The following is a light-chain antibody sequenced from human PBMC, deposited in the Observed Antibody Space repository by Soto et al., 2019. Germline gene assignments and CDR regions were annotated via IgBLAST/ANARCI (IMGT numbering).Light chain of an antibody. Sequence: EIVLTQSPGTLSLSPGGRATLSCRASQSVSSNYLAWYQQKPGLAPRLLIYGASSRASGIPARFSGSGSGTDFTLTISRLEPEDFAVYYCQQYGYSRWTFGQGPKVDI. V-gene: IGKV3-20*01. CDR1: QSVSSNY. CDR3: QQYGYSRWT. J-gene: IGKJ1*01. CDR2: GAS.